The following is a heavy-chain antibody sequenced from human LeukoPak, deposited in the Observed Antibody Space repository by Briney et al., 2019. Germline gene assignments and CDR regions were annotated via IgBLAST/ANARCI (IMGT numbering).Heavy chain of an antibody. Sequence: GESLKISCKGSGYSFTSYWIGWVRQMPGKGLEWMGIIYPGDSDTRYSPSFQGQVTISADKSISTAYLQWSSLKASDTAMYYCARPGYSSGWLPMGYFDLWGRGTLVTVSS. CDR1: GYSFTSYW. J-gene: IGHJ2*01. CDR3: ARPGYSSGWLPMGYFDL. D-gene: IGHD6-19*01. V-gene: IGHV5-51*01. CDR2: IYPGDSDT.